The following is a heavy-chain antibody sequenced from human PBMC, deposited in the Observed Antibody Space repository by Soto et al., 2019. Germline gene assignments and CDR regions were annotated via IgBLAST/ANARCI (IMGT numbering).Heavy chain of an antibody. D-gene: IGHD6-25*01. V-gene: IGHV4-59*01. CDR1: GRCINNYY. Sequence: SDPLSLTCSVNGRCINNYYCRWIRQPPGKGLEWIAYIYYSGSTNYNPSFKSRVIVSVDTPRNQFALKLNSVTAADTAVYYCARWHSSSGYYGMDVWGQGTTVT. J-gene: IGHJ6*02. CDR3: ARWHSSSGYYGMDV. CDR2: IYYSGST.